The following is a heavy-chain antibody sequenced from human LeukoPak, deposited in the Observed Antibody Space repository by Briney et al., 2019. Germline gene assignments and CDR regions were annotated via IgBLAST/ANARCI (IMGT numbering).Heavy chain of an antibody. Sequence: GGSLRLSCAASGFTFSSYGMHGVRQAPGKGLEWVAVISYDGSNKYYADSVKGRFTISRDNSKNTLYLQMNSLRAEDTAVYYCAKDHDSSGYYLTEYFQHWGQGTLVTVSS. J-gene: IGHJ1*01. CDR3: AKDHDSSGYYLTEYFQH. CDR1: GFTFSSYG. CDR2: ISYDGSNK. D-gene: IGHD3-22*01. V-gene: IGHV3-30*18.